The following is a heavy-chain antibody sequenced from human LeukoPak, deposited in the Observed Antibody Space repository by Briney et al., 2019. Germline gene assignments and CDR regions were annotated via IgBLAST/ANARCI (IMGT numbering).Heavy chain of an antibody. Sequence: SGGSLRLSCAASGFTSSSYWMHWVRQAPGKGLVWVSRINSDGSSTSYADSVKGRFTISRDNAKNTLYLQMNSLRAEDTAVYYCARTSPVLGDAFDIWGQGTMVTVSS. CDR3: ARTSPVLGDAFDI. J-gene: IGHJ3*02. D-gene: IGHD2-15*01. V-gene: IGHV3-74*01. CDR2: INSDGSST. CDR1: GFTSSSYW.